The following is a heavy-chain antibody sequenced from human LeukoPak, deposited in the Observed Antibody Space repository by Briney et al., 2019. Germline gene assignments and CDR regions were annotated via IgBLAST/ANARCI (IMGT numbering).Heavy chain of an antibody. J-gene: IGHJ6*03. Sequence: SETLSLTCAVYGGSFSGYYWSWIRQPPGKGLEWIGEINHSGSTNYNPSLKSRVTISVDTSKNQFSLKLSSVTAADTAVYYCAREYYGSGRPSSYMDVWGKGTTLTVSS. CDR1: GGSFSGYY. V-gene: IGHV4-34*01. CDR3: AREYYGSGRPSSYMDV. D-gene: IGHD3-10*01. CDR2: INHSGST.